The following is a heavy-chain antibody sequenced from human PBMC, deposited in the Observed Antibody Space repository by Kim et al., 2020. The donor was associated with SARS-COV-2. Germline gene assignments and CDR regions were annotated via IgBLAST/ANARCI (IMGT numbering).Heavy chain of an antibody. J-gene: IGHJ6*02. Sequence: SETLSLTCTVSGGSISSGGYYWSWIRQHPGKGLEWIGYIYYSGSTYYNPSLKSRVTISVDTSKNQFSLKLSSVTAADTAVYYCARDDLMERRNGMDVWGQGTTVTVSS. CDR1: GGSISSGGYY. CDR2: IYYSGST. V-gene: IGHV4-31*03. D-gene: IGHD1-1*01. CDR3: ARDDLMERRNGMDV.